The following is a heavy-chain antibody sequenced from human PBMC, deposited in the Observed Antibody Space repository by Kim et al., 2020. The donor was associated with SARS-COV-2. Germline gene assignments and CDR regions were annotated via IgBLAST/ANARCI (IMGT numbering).Heavy chain of an antibody. Sequence: GGSLRLSCAASGFTFNTYGMSWVRQTPGRGLEWVSSHFGGSGSTYYADSGKGRFTISRDNSENSLYLQMNSLRAEDTAIYYCVKVTVAMDVWGQGTTVPVSS. CDR1: GFTFNTYG. J-gene: IGHJ6*02. V-gene: IGHV3-23*01. D-gene: IGHD4-17*01. CDR2: FGGSGST. CDR3: VKVTVAMDV.